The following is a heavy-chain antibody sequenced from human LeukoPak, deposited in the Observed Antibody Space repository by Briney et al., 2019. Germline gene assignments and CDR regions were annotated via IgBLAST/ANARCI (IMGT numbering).Heavy chain of an antibody. V-gene: IGHV1-46*01. D-gene: IGHD6-13*01. CDR2: MNPSVGST. CDR1: GYTFSNYY. Sequence: ASVKVFCKASGYTFSNYYMHWVRQAPGQGLQWMGIMNPSVGSTSYAQNFQGRVTMTRDMSTSTVYMELSSLRSEDTAVYYCARDQAAAAGFDYWGQGTMVTVSS. CDR3: ARDQAAAAGFDY. J-gene: IGHJ4*02.